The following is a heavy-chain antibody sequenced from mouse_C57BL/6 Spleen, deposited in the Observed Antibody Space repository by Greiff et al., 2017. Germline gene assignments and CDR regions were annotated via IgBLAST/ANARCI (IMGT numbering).Heavy chain of an antibody. J-gene: IGHJ4*01. Sequence: EVKLQESGPGLVKPSQSLSLTCSVTGYSITSGYYWNWIRQFPGNKREWMGYISYDGSNNYNPSLKNRISITRDTSKNQFFLKLNSVTTEDTATYYCARVLWSTSSFHYYAMDYWGQGTSVTVSS. CDR1: GYSITSGYY. V-gene: IGHV3-6*01. CDR3: ARVLWSTSSFHYYAMDY. CDR2: ISYDGSN. D-gene: IGHD1-1*02.